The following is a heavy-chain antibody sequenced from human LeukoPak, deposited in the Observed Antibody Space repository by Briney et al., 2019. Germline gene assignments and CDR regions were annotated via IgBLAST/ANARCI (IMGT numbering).Heavy chain of an antibody. Sequence: PGGSLRLSCAASGFTFSNYAMNWVRQAPGKGLQWVSSFSSSSSYIYYADSVKGRFTISRDNAKNSLYLQMNSLRAEDTAVYYCARSRDYDFWSGPPHSFDYWGQGTLVTVSS. V-gene: IGHV3-21*01. D-gene: IGHD3-3*01. CDR2: FSSSSSYI. J-gene: IGHJ4*02. CDR1: GFTFSNYA. CDR3: ARSRDYDFWSGPPHSFDY.